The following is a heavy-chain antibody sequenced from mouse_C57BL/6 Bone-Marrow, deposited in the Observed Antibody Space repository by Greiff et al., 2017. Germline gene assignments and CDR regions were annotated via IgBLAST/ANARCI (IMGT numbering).Heavy chain of an antibody. CDR2: ISSGSSNI. V-gene: IGHV5-17*01. Sequence: EVKLVESGGGLVKPGGSLKLSCAASGFTFSDYGMPWVRQAPEKGLEWVAYISSGSSNIYYADTVKGRFTISRDNAKNTLFLQMTSLRSEDTAMYYCARCYYSNCLYAMDYWGQGTSVSDSS. J-gene: IGHJ4*01. CDR3: ARCYYSNCLYAMDY. CDR1: GFTFSDYG. D-gene: IGHD2-5*01.